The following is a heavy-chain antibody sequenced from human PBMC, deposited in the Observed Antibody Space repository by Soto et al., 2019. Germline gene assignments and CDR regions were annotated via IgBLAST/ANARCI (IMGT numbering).Heavy chain of an antibody. CDR2: TIPMFNTV. V-gene: IGHV1-69*01. CDR1: GGTFSSDA. Sequence: QVQLVQSGAEMKKPGSSVKVSCKASGGTFSSDAICWVRQAPGQGLEWMGGTIPMFNTVHYAQKFLGRVTITADESMRTAYMELNSLRFEDTAVYYCVRDGLYGSRDYWGQGTLVTVSS. CDR3: VRDGLYGSRDY. J-gene: IGHJ4*02. D-gene: IGHD4-17*01.